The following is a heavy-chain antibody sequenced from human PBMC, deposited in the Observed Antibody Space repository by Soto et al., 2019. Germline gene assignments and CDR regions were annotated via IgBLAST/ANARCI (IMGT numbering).Heavy chain of an antibody. CDR3: ARYYYDSSGYIPHYYYGMDV. CDR1: GYSFTSYW. Sequence: GESLKISCKGSGYSFTSYWISWVRQMPGKGLEWMGRIDPSDSYTNYSPSFQGHVTISADKSISTAYLQWSSLKASDTAMYYCARYYYDSSGYIPHYYYGMDVWGQGTTVTVSS. D-gene: IGHD3-22*01. CDR2: IDPSDSYT. J-gene: IGHJ6*02. V-gene: IGHV5-10-1*01.